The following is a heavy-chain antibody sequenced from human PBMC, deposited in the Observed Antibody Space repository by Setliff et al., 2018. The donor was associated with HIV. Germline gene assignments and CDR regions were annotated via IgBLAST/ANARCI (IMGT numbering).Heavy chain of an antibody. Sequence: AGGSLRLSCTASGFTFGDYAMSWVRQAPGKGLEWVGFIRSKAYGGTTEYAASVKGRFTISRDDSKSIAYLQMNSLKTEDTAVYYCTRTPYDSLMGYYYYGMDVWGQGTTVTVSS. D-gene: IGHD3-22*01. J-gene: IGHJ6*02. CDR1: GFTFGDYA. V-gene: IGHV3-49*04. CDR2: IRSKAYGGTT. CDR3: TRTPYDSLMGYYYYGMDV.